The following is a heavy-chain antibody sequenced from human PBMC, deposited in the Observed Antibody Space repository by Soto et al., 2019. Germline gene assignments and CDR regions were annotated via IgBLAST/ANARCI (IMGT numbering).Heavy chain of an antibody. CDR3: ARDDNYADNGLDH. D-gene: IGHD4-4*01. V-gene: IGHV3-33*01. CDR1: GFSFSTHG. Sequence: QVQLVESGGGVVRPGRSLRLSCAATGFSFSTHGMHWVRQAPGKGLEWVAVIVNDGSEQDYSDSVKGRFTISRDNSKNTLYLQMNNLRAEDTAVYSCARDDNYADNGLDHGGQGILVTVSS. J-gene: IGHJ4*02. CDR2: IVNDGSEQ.